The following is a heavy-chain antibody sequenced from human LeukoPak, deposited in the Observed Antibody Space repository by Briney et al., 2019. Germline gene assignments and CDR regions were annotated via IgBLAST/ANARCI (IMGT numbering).Heavy chain of an antibody. CDR1: GGSISSGDYY. J-gene: IGHJ3*02. V-gene: IGHV4-30-4*01. CDR2: IYYSGST. Sequence: KPSETLSLTCTVSGGSISSGDYYWSWIRQPPGKGLEWIGYIYYSGSTYYNPSLKSRVTISVDTSKNQFSLKLSSVTAADTAVYYCASATITMIVGAFDIWGQGTMVTVSS. CDR3: ASATITMIVGAFDI. D-gene: IGHD3-22*01.